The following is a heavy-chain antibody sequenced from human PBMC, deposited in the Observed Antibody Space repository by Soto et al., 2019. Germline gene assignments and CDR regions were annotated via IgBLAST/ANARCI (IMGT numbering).Heavy chain of an antibody. CDR1: GYTFTYYH. Sequence: ASVKVSCKASGYTFTYYHVHWVRQAPGQGLEWMGIINPNGGDTTYAQKFQGRVTMTRDTSTSTVYMEVSSLRSEDTALYYCARVPHSSGLRFYLDCWGQGTLVTVSS. CDR3: ARVPHSSGLRFYLDC. J-gene: IGHJ4*02. D-gene: IGHD5-18*01. CDR2: INPNGGDT. V-gene: IGHV1-46*01.